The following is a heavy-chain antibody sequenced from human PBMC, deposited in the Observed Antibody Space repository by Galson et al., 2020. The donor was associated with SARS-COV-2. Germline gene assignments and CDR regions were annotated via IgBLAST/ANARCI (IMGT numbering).Heavy chain of an antibody. CDR3: LSYSSSRHNY. V-gene: IGHV3-64D*09. J-gene: IGHJ4*02. CDR1: GFIFSDYA. D-gene: IGHD3-22*01. CDR2: MSPNGGTS. Sequence: GESLKISCSASGFIFSDYAMHWVRQAPGKGLEYVSAMSPNGGTSFYSDSVSGRFTMSRDNSKNMFYLQMAGLVVEDTAFYYCLSYSSSRHNYWGQGTLVTVSS.